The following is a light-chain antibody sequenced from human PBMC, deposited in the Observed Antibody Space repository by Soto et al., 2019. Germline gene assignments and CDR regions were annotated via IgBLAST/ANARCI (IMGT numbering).Light chain of an antibody. J-gene: IGKJ4*01. CDR3: QQSYSVPLT. CDR1: QSISNY. CDR2: AAS. Sequence: DVQMTQSPSSLSASVGDRVTITCRTSQSISNYLNWYQQTAGNAPKLLIYAASSLQSGVPSRFSGTGSGTDFTLTITSLQPEDSATYYCQQSYSVPLTFGGGTKVEIK. V-gene: IGKV1-39*01.